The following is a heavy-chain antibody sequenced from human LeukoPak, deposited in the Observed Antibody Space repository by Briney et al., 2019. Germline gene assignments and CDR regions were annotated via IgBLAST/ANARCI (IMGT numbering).Heavy chain of an antibody. V-gene: IGHV5-51*01. J-gene: IGHJ4*02. D-gene: IGHD3-22*01. CDR3: ARQLRDSSGYYIRSFDY. CDR1: GYSFTSYW. Sequence: GESLQISCKGSGYSFTSYWIGRVRQMPGKGLEWMGIIYPGDSDTRYSPSFEGQVTISADKSISTAYLQWSSLKASDTAMYYCARQLRDSSGYYIRSFDYWGQGTLVTVSS. CDR2: IYPGDSDT.